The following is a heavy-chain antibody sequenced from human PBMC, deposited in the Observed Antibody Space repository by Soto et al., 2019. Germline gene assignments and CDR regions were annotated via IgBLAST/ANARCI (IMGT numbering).Heavy chain of an antibody. J-gene: IGHJ6*03. Sequence: QLQLQESGPGLVKPSETLSLTCTVSGGSISSSSYYWGWIRQPPGKGLEWIGSIYYSGSTYYNPSLNRRVAISVDTSQNQFSLKLTSVTAADTAVYYCARADFWSGYSYYYYYMEVWGRGTTVTVSS. CDR1: GGSISSSSYY. CDR2: IYYSGST. CDR3: ARADFWSGYSYYYYYMEV. D-gene: IGHD3-3*01. V-gene: IGHV4-39*01.